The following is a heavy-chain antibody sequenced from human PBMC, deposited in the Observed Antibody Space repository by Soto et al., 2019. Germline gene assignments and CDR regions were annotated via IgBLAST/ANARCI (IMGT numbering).Heavy chain of an antibody. CDR1: GFTFSIYA. J-gene: IGHJ6*03. Sequence: HPGGSLRLSCAASGFTFSIYAMSWAGQAPGKGLEWVSAISGSGGSTYYADSVKGRFTISRDNSKNTLYLQMNSLRAEDTAVYYCAKVDKVDFWSGGRSYYYYMDVWGKGTTVTVSS. CDR3: AKVDKVDFWSGGRSYYYYMDV. CDR2: ISGSGGST. V-gene: IGHV3-23*01. D-gene: IGHD3-3*01.